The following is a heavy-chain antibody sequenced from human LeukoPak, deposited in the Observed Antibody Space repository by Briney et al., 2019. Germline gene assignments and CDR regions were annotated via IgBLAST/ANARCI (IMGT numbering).Heavy chain of an antibody. J-gene: IGHJ4*02. CDR2: ISSSSSYI. Sequence: GGSLRLSCAASGFTFSSCTMNWVRQAPGKGLEWVSSISSSSSYIYYADSVKGRFTISRDNARKSLYLQMNSLRAEDTAVYYCARQGVGYDEPIDYWGQGTLVTVSS. D-gene: IGHD5-12*01. CDR3: ARQGVGYDEPIDY. V-gene: IGHV3-21*01. CDR1: GFTFSSCT.